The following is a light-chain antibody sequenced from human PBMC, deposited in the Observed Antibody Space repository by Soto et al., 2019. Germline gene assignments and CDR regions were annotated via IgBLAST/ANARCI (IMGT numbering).Light chain of an antibody. Sequence: DIPMTQSPSSLSASVGDRVTITCRASQTISSYLNWYQQKPGRDPKLLIYASSNLHSGVPSRFSGSGSGTDFTLIISSLQPEDFATCYCQESHSSPWTFGQGTKVETK. CDR3: QESHSSPWT. J-gene: IGKJ1*01. CDR2: ASS. CDR1: QTISSY. V-gene: IGKV1-39*01.